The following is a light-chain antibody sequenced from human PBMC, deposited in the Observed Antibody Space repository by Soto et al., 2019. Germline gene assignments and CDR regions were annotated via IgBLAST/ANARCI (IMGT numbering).Light chain of an antibody. CDR2: DVS. J-gene: IGLJ1*01. V-gene: IGLV2-14*01. CDR3: NSYTSSSTLYV. CDR1: SSDVGGYNY. Sequence: QSVLTQPAPVSGSPGQSITISCTGTSSDVGGYNYVSWYQQHPGKAPKLMIYDVSNRPSGVSDRFSGSKSGNTASLTISGLQTEDEADYYCNSYTSSSTLYVFGTGTKVTVL.